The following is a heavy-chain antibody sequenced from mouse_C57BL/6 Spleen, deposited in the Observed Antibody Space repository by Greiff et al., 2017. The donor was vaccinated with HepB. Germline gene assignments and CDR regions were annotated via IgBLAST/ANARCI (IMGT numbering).Heavy chain of an antibody. CDR2: INSDGGST. CDR3: ARYRGYYGNYGGWYFDV. V-gene: IGHV5-2*01. Sequence: EVQVVESGGGLVQPGESLKLSCESNEYEFPSHDMSWVRKTPEKRLELVAAINSDGGSTYYPDTMERRFIISRDNTKKTLYLQMSSLKSEDTALYYCARYRGYYGNYGGWYFDVWGTGTTVTVSS. J-gene: IGHJ1*03. CDR1: EYEFPSHD. D-gene: IGHD2-1*01.